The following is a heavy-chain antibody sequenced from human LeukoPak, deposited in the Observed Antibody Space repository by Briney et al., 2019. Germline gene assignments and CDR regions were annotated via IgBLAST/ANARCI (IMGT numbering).Heavy chain of an antibody. Sequence: QTLSLTCAVSGGSISSGGYSWSWIRQPPGKGLEWIGYIYHSGSTYYNPSLKSRVTISVDRSKNQFSLKLSSVTAADTAVYYCARGLATGYYLLFDYWGQGTLVTVSS. D-gene: IGHD3-9*01. CDR3: ARGLATGYYLLFDY. J-gene: IGHJ4*02. CDR1: GGSISSGGYS. CDR2: IYHSGST. V-gene: IGHV4-30-2*01.